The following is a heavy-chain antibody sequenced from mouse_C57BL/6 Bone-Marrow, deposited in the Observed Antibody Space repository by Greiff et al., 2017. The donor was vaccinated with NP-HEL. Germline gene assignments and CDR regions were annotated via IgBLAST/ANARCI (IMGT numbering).Heavy chain of an antibody. D-gene: IGHD3-2*02. CDR3: AREGSSGYEYFDV. CDR2: ISYDGSN. Sequence: EVKLMESGPGLVKPSQSLSLTCSVTGYSITSGYYWNWIRPFPGNKLEWMGYISYDGSNNYNPSLKNRISITRDTSKNQFFLKLNSVATEDTATYYCAREGSSGYEYFDVWGTGTTVTVSS. CDR1: GYSITSGYY. J-gene: IGHJ1*03. V-gene: IGHV3-6*01.